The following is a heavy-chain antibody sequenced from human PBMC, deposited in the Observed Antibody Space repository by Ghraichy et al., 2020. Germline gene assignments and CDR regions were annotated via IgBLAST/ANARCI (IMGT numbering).Heavy chain of an antibody. J-gene: IGHJ6*02. V-gene: IGHV3-23*01. CDR3: AKRGHYGDYFRRYPHYYYYGMDV. D-gene: IGHD4-17*01. CDR2: ISGSGGST. CDR1: GFTFSSYA. Sequence: GGSLRLSCAASGFTFSSYAMSWVRQAPGKGLEWVSAISGSGGSTYYADSVKGRFTISRDNSKNTLYLQMNSLRAEDTAVYYCAKRGHYGDYFRRYPHYYYYGMDVWGQGTTVTVSS.